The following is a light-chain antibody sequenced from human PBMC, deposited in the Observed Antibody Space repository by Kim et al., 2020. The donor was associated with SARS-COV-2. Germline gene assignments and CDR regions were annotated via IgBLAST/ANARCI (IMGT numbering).Light chain of an antibody. Sequence: VALGQTVRITRQGDSSRSYYATWHQQKPGQAPILVIYGKNNRPSGIPDRFSGSSSGNTASLTITGTQAGDEADYYCNSRDSNDNVVFGGGTQLTVL. CDR3: NSRDSNDNVV. V-gene: IGLV3-19*01. CDR2: GKN. J-gene: IGLJ2*01. CDR1: SSRSYY.